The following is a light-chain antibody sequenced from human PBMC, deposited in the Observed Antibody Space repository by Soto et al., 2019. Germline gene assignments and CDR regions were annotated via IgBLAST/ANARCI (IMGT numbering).Light chain of an antibody. CDR1: QSVSSN. CDR3: QQYKNWPWT. Sequence: EIVMMQSPATLSVSPGERATLSCRASQSVSSNLAWYQQKPGQAPRLLIYGASTRATGIPARFSGSGSETEFTLTMSSLQSEDSAVYYCQQYKNWPWTFGQGTKVEIK. CDR2: GAS. V-gene: IGKV3-15*01. J-gene: IGKJ1*01.